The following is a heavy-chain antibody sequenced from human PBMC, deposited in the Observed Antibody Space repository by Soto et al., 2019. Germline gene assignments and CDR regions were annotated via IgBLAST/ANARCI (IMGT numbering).Heavy chain of an antibody. Sequence: LRLSCAASGFTFSSYGMHWVRQAPGKGLEWVAVIWYDGSNKYYADSVKGRFTISRDNSKNTLYLQMNSLRAEDTAVYYCARDPTYYYGSGSYSIIPAYDYYGMDACGQGTTVTVSS. CDR2: IWYDGSNK. CDR3: ARDPTYYYGSGSYSIIPAYDYYGMDA. CDR1: GFTFSSYG. D-gene: IGHD3-10*01. V-gene: IGHV3-33*01. J-gene: IGHJ6*02.